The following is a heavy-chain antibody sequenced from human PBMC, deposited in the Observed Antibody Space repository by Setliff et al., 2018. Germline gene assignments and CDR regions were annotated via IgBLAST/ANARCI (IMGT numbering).Heavy chain of an antibody. CDR2: IIPIYGST. Sequence: SVKVSCKASGGSFSNYAIIWVRQAPGQGPEWMGGIIPIYGSTNNAEKFQGRVTFSADESMSTVYMELSSLTSADTALYYCARDSLLRGIFGVVNMGPNYYYMDVWGKGTTVTVSS. J-gene: IGHJ6*03. CDR1: GGSFSNYA. V-gene: IGHV1-69*13. D-gene: IGHD3-3*01. CDR3: ARDSLLRGIFGVVNMGPNYYYMDV.